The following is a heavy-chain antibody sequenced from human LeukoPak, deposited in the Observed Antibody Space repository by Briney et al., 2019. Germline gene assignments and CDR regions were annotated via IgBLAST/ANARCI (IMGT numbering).Heavy chain of an antibody. D-gene: IGHD1-1*01. CDR1: GYTFTSYY. V-gene: IGHV1-18*04. Sequence: RASVKVSCKASGYTFTSYYMHWVRQAPGQGLEWMGWISAYNGNTNYAQKLQGRVTMTTDTSTSTAYMELRSLRSDDTAVYYCAREGTTGTMGAFDIWGQGTMVTVSS. CDR2: ISAYNGNT. J-gene: IGHJ3*02. CDR3: AREGTTGTMGAFDI.